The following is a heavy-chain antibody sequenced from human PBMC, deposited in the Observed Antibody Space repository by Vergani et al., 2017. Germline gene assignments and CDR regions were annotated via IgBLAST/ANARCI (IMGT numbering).Heavy chain of an antibody. CDR3: ARARHSRAVDY. Sequence: QVQLVQSGAEVKKPGASVKVSCKSSGYTFTSYYMHWVRQAPGQGLEWMGIINPSGGSTSYAQKFQGRVTMTRDTSTSTVYMELSSLRSEDTAVYYCARARHSRAVDYWGQGTLVTVSS. J-gene: IGHJ4*02. CDR2: INPSGGST. V-gene: IGHV1-46*03. D-gene: IGHD6-13*01. CDR1: GYTFTSYY.